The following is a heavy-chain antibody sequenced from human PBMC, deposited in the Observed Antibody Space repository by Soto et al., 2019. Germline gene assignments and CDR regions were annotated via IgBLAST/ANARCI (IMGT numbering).Heavy chain of an antibody. CDR3: ASIRITMVRGVANNWFNP. D-gene: IGHD3-10*01. CDR2: IYYSGST. CDR1: GGSISSYY. J-gene: IGHJ5*02. Sequence: LSLTCTVSGGSISSYYWSWIRQPPGKGLEWIGYIYYSGSTNYNPSLKSRVTISVDTSKNQFSLKLSSVTAADTAVYYCASIRITMVRGVANNWFNPWGQGTLVTVSS. V-gene: IGHV4-59*08.